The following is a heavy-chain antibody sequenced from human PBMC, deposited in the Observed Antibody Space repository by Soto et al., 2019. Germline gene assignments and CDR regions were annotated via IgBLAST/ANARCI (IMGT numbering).Heavy chain of an antibody. J-gene: IGHJ6*02. D-gene: IGHD2-15*01. CDR1: GGSISSYY. Sequence: SETLSLTCTVSGGSISSYYWSWIRQPAGKGLEWIGRIYTSGSTNYNPSLKSRVTMSVDTSKNQFSLKLSSVTAADTAVYYCAGDGDGYSNYYYYGMDVWGQGTTVTVSS. CDR2: IYTSGST. CDR3: AGDGDGYSNYYYYGMDV. V-gene: IGHV4-4*07.